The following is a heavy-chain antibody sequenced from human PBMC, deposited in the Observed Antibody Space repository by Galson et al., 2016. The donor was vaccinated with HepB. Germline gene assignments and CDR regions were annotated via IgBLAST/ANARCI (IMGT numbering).Heavy chain of an antibody. CDR2: IDWDDER. Sequence: PALVKPTQTLTLTCTFSGFSLNTGGLSVSWVRQPPGRALEWLAFIDWDDERYYSASLKTRLTISKDTSKNQVVLTMTNVDPVETAPYYCVRGDYSSYYMDVGGKVTTVTVAS. V-gene: IGHV2-70*20. CDR3: VRGDYSSYYMDV. CDR1: GFSLNTGGLS. J-gene: IGHJ6*03.